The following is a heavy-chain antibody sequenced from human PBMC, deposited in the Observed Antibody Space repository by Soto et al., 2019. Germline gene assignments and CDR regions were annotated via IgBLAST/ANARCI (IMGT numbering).Heavy chain of an antibody. J-gene: IGHJ4*02. CDR1: GFTISINA. D-gene: IGHD1-1*01. CDR3: AKDKPGTTAFDY. CDR2: ISERGDTT. V-gene: IGHV3-23*01. Sequence: LRLSCAASGFTISINAMYWVRQAPGEGLEWVSGISERGDTTHYADSVKGRFTISRDTSKNTLYLQLNTLRADDTAVYYCAKDKPGTTAFDYWGQGTLVTVSS.